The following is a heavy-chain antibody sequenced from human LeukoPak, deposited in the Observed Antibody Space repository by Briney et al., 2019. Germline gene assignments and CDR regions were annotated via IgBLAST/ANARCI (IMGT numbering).Heavy chain of an antibody. Sequence: SVKVSCKASGGTFSSYAISWVRQAPGQGLEWMGGIIPIFGTANYAQKFQGRVTITADESTSTAYMELSSLRSEDTAVYCCATTPRHDSSGNCFDYWGQGTLVTVSS. CDR1: GGTFSSYA. D-gene: IGHD3-22*01. V-gene: IGHV1-69*01. CDR3: ATTPRHDSSGNCFDY. J-gene: IGHJ4*02. CDR2: IIPIFGTA.